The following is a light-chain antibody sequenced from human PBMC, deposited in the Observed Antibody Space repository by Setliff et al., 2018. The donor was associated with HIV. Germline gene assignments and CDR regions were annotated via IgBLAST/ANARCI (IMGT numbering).Light chain of an antibody. V-gene: IGLV1-40*01. CDR1: SSNIGAGFD. J-gene: IGLJ1*01. Sequence: QSALTQPPSVSGAPGQRVTISCTGSSSNIGAGFDVHWYQQFPGTAPKLLIYSFTNRPSGVPDRFSGSKPGTSASLAIAGLQAEDEADYYCQSYDSSLSGDVFGTGTKVTVL. CDR3: QSYDSSLSGDV. CDR2: SFT.